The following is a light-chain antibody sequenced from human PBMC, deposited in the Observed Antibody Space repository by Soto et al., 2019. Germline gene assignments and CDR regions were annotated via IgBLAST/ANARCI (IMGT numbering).Light chain of an antibody. CDR1: QTISTY. Sequence: DIQMTQSPSSLSASVGDRVTITCRASQTISTYLNWYQQKPGKGPKLLIYGASSLQSGVPPRFSGSGSGRDFTLIISSLQPEDFATYFCQQSYSSPLYTFGQGTKLEI. V-gene: IGKV1-39*01. J-gene: IGKJ2*01. CDR3: QQSYSSPLYT. CDR2: GAS.